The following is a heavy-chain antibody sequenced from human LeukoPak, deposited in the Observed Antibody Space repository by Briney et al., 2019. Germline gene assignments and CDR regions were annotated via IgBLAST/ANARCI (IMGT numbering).Heavy chain of an antibody. V-gene: IGHV3-21*01. CDR1: GFTFSSYS. D-gene: IGHD6-6*01. Sequence: GGSLRLSCAASGFTFSSYSMNWVRQAPGKGLEWVSSISSSSSYIYYADSVKGRFTISRDNAKNSLYLQMNSLRAEDTAVYYCAREGFREVYSSSGLDYWGQGTLVTVSS. CDR2: ISSSSSYI. CDR3: AREGFREVYSSSGLDY. J-gene: IGHJ4*02.